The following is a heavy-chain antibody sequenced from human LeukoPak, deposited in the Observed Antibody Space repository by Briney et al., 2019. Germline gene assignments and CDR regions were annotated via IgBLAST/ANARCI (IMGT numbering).Heavy chain of an antibody. CDR3: ARVGGSLAGSFDY. Sequence: ASVEVSCKASGGTFSSYAISWVRQAPGQGLEWMGGIIPIFGTANYAQKFQGRVTITADESTSTAYMELSSLRSEDTAVYYCARVGGSLAGSFDYWGQGTLVTVSS. D-gene: IGHD6-19*01. CDR1: GGTFSSYA. V-gene: IGHV1-69*13. J-gene: IGHJ4*02. CDR2: IIPIFGTA.